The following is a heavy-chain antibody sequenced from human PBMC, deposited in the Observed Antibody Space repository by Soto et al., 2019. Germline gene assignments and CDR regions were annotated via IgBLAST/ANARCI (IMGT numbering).Heavy chain of an antibody. V-gene: IGHV4-39*02. CDR2: IYYSGST. Sequence: PSETLSLTCTVSGGSITSSSYYWGWIRQPPGKGLEWIGSIYYSGSTYYNPSLKSRVTISVDTSKNQFSLQLNSVTPEDTAVYYCAREGIAVAGTEYFQHWGQGTLVTVSS. CDR3: AREGIAVAGTEYFQH. CDR1: GGSITSSSYY. D-gene: IGHD6-19*01. J-gene: IGHJ1*01.